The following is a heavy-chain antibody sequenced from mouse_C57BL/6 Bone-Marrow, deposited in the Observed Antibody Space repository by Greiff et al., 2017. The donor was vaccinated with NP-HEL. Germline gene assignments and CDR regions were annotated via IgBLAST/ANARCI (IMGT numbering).Heavy chain of an antibody. J-gene: IGHJ2*01. CDR3: ARRDYGNPDY. CDR1: GYTFTSSW. V-gene: IGHV1-55*01. CDR2: IYPGSGST. D-gene: IGHD2-1*01. Sequence: QVQLQQPGAELVKPGASVKMSCKASGYTFTSSWITWLKQRPGQGLAWIGDIYPGSGSTNYNAKFKSKATMTVDTSSSTAYMQLSSLTSEDSAVYYCARRDYGNPDYWGQGTTLTVSS.